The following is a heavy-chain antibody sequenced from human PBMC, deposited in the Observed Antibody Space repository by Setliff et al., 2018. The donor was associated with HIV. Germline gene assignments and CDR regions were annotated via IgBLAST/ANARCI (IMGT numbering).Heavy chain of an antibody. J-gene: IGHJ4*02. V-gene: IGHV3-48*04. CDR3: TANLLQFLGDY. CDR1: GFTFSNFP. Sequence: PGGSLRLSCAVSGFTFSNFPMNWVRQAPGKGLEWVSTISSDAVTRTIYYVDSVKGRFTVSRDNAKNSLYLQVNSLRAEDTAVYYCTANLLQFLGDYWGLGSLVTVSS. CDR2: ISSDAVTRTI. D-gene: IGHD3-3*01.